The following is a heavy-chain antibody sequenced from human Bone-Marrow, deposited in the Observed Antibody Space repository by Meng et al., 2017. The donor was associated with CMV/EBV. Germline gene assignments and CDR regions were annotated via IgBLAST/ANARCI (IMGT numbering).Heavy chain of an antibody. J-gene: IGHJ4*02. D-gene: IGHD3-3*01. V-gene: IGHV3-66*02. CDR1: GFTFSSYE. Sequence: GGSLRLSCAASGFTFSSYEMNWVRQAPGKGLEWVSVIYSGGSTYYADSVKGRFTISRDNSKNTLYLQMNSLRAEDTAVYYCARGKQYYDFWSGYLYWGQGTLVTVSS. CDR3: ARGKQYYDFWSGYLY. CDR2: IYSGGST.